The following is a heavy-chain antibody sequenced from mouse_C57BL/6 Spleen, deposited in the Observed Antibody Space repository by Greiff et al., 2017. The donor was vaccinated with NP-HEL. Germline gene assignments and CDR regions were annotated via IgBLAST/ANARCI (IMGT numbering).Heavy chain of an antibody. CDR3: AIERDYYGNLGFAY. CDR2: INYDGSST. J-gene: IGHJ3*01. Sequence: EVMLVESEGGLVQPGSSMKLSCTASGFTFSDYYMAWVRQVPEKGLEWVANINYDGSSTYYLDSLKSRFIISRDNAKNILYLQMSSLKSEDTATYYCAIERDYYGNLGFAYWGQGTLVTVSA. CDR1: GFTFSDYY. D-gene: IGHD2-1*01. V-gene: IGHV5-16*01.